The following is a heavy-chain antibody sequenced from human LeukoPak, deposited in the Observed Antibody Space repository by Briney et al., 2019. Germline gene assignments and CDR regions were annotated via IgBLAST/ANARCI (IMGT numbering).Heavy chain of an antibody. CDR1: GFTFSSYS. CDR3: ARDHRGGSSSFDY. CDR2: ISSSSSYI. Sequence: GGSLRLSCPASGFTFSSYSMNWVRQAPGKGLEWVSSISSSSSYIYYADSVKGRFTISRDNAKNSLYLQMNSLRAEDTAVYYCARDHRGGSSSFDYWGQGTLVTVSS. D-gene: IGHD6-13*01. V-gene: IGHV3-21*01. J-gene: IGHJ4*02.